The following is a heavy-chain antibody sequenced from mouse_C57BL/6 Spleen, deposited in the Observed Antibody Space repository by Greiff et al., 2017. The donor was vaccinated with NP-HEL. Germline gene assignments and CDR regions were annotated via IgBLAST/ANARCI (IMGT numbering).Heavy chain of an antibody. V-gene: IGHV1-7*01. D-gene: IGHD2-4*01. CDR1: GYTFTSYW. CDR2: INPSSGYT. J-gene: IGHJ4*01. CDR3: ARFDYDYDLYYAMDY. Sequence: QVHVKQSGAELAKPGASVKLSCKASGYTFTSYWMHWVKQRPGQGLEWIGYINPSSGYTKYNQKFKDKATLTADKSSSTAYMQLSSLTYEDSAVYYCARFDYDYDLYYAMDYWGQGTSVTVSS.